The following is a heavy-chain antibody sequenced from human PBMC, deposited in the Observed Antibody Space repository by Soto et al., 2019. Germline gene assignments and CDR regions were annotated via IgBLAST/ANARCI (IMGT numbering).Heavy chain of an antibody. D-gene: IGHD6-6*01. CDR3: ARFLAARPLWFDP. CDR1: GGSISSYY. CDR2: IYYSGST. J-gene: IGHJ5*02. V-gene: IGHV4-59*01. Sequence: SLTCTVSGGSISSYYWSWIRQPPGKGLEWIGYIYYSGSTNYNPSLKSRVTISVDTSKSQFSLKLSSVTAADTAVYYCARFLAARPLWFDPWGQGTLVTVSS.